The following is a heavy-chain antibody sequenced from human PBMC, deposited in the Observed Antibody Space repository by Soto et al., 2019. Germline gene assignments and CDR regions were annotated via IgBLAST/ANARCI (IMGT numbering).Heavy chain of an antibody. V-gene: IGHV4-31*03. J-gene: IGHJ5*02. D-gene: IGHD6-6*01. CDR2: IYYSGST. Sequence: PSETLSLTCTVSGGSISSGGYYWSWIRQHPGKGLEWIGYIYYSGSTYFHPSLKSRLTITVDTSKNQFSLQLSSGTAADTAVYYCARLFLEYSSSSAWFDPWGQGTLVTVSS. CDR3: ARLFLEYSSSSAWFDP. CDR1: GGSISSGGYY.